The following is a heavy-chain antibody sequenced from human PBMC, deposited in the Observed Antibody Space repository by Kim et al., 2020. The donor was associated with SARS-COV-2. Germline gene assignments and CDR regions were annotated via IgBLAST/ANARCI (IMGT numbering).Heavy chain of an antibody. CDR2: ISYDGTNK. CDR1: GFTFSSYG. Sequence: GGSLRLSCAASGFTFSSYGMHWVRQAPGKGLEWVAVISYDGTNKYYADSVKGRFTISRDNSKNTLYLQMNSLRAEDTAVYYCAKDRYSSGWYGVGYYYYGMDVWGQGTTVTVSS. V-gene: IGHV3-30*18. D-gene: IGHD6-19*01. J-gene: IGHJ6*02. CDR3: AKDRYSSGWYGVGYYYYGMDV.